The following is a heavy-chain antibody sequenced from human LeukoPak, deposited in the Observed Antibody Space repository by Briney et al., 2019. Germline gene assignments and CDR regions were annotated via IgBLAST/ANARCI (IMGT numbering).Heavy chain of an antibody. CDR2: GDDTGGT. J-gene: IGHJ5*02. V-gene: IGHV4-34*01. D-gene: IGHD2/OR15-2a*01. CDR3: AKYGQSGFSFDP. CDR1: GESLNGHY. Sequence: SETLSLTCAVYGESLNGHYWSWIRQPPGKGLEWIGEGDDTGGTKFNPSLKGRVTISADTSKNQFSLKLSSVTAADTAVYYCAKYGQSGFSFDPWGQGTLVTVSS.